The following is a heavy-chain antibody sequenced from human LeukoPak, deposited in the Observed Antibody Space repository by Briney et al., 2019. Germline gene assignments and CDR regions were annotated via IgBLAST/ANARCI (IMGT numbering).Heavy chain of an antibody. Sequence: SQTLSLTCTVSGGSISSGGYYWSWIRQHPGKGLEWIGYIYYSGSTYYNPFLKSRVTISVDTSKNQFSLKLSSVTAADTAVYYCARGGGEVVVPAAIFFDPWGQGTLVTVSS. D-gene: IGHD2-2*02. CDR1: GGSISSGGYY. V-gene: IGHV4-31*03. CDR2: IYYSGST. CDR3: ARGGGEVVVPAAIFFDP. J-gene: IGHJ5*02.